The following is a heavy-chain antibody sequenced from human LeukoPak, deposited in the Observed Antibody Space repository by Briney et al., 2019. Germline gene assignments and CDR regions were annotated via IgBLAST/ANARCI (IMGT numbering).Heavy chain of an antibody. CDR2: ISSSSSYI. J-gene: IGHJ3*02. CDR3: ARAVYGFDAFDI. V-gene: IGHV3-21*01. D-gene: IGHD4-17*01. Sequence: GGSLRLSGAASGFTFSSYSMNWVRQAPGKGLEWVSSISSSSSYIYYADSVKGRFTISRDNAKNSLYLQMNSLRAEDTAVYYCARAVYGFDAFDIWGQGTMVTVSS. CDR1: GFTFSSYS.